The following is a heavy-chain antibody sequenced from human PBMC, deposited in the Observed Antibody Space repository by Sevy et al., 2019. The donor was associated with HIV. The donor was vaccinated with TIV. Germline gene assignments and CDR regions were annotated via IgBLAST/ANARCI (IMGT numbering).Heavy chain of an antibody. Sequence: GGSLRLSCAASGFTFSSYSMNWVRQAPGKGLEWVSSISSSSSYIYYADSVKGRFTISRDNAKNSLYLQMNSLRAEDTAVYYWASQYSSTSFTENWGQGTLVTVSS. CDR3: ASQYSSTSFTEN. CDR2: ISSSSSYI. V-gene: IGHV3-21*01. CDR1: GFTFSSYS. J-gene: IGHJ4*02. D-gene: IGHD2-2*01.